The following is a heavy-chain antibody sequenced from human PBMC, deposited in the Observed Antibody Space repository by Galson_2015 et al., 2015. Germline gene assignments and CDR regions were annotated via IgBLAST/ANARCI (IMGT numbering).Heavy chain of an antibody. V-gene: IGHV3-30-3*01. Sequence: SLRLSCAASGFTFSSYAMHWVRQAPGKGLEWVAVISYDGSNKYYADSVKGRFTISRDNSKNTLYLQMNSLRAEDTAVYYCARDQLSPFSGRLGELSSPPDYWGQGTLVTVSS. CDR2: ISYDGSNK. CDR3: ARDQLSPFSGRLGELSSPPDY. J-gene: IGHJ4*02. D-gene: IGHD3-16*02. CDR1: GFTFSSYA.